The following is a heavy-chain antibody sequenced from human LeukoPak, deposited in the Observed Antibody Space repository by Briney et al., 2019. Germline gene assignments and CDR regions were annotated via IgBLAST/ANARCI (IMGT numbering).Heavy chain of an antibody. J-gene: IGHJ4*02. CDR3: AKGVNSGSYYYFDY. Sequence: GGSLRLSCAASGFTFSSSWMGWVRQAPGKGLEWVSSIRSTGVDTYYADSVEGRFTISRDNSKNTLSLQMNSLRVEDTAIYYCAKGVNSGSYYYFDYWGQGTLATVSS. D-gene: IGHD1-26*01. V-gene: IGHV3-23*01. CDR2: IRSTGVDT. CDR1: GFTFSSSW.